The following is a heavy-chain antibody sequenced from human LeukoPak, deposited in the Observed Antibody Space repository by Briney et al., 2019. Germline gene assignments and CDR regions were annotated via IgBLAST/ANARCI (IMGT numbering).Heavy chain of an antibody. CDR3: ARQYCSGGSCYERSYYYYYYYMDV. V-gene: IGHV1-18*01. D-gene: IGHD2-15*01. CDR1: GYTFTSYG. CDR2: ISAYNGNT. J-gene: IGHJ6*03. Sequence: ASVKVSCKASGYTFTSYGISWVRQAPGQGLEWMGWISAYNGNTNYAQKLQGRVTMTTDTSTSTAYMELRSLRSDDTAVYYCARQYCSGGSCYERSYYYYYYYMDVWGKGTTVTVS.